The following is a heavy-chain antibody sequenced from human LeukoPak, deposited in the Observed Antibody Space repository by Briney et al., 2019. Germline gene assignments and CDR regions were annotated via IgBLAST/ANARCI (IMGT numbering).Heavy chain of an antibody. D-gene: IGHD4-17*01. V-gene: IGHV3-23*01. Sequence: GESLKISCAASGFTFSSYAMSWVRQAPGKGLEWVSAISGSGGSTYYADSVKGRFTISRDNSKNTLYLQMNSLRAEDTAVYYCAKDSVDYGESVYYFDYWGQGTLVTVSS. J-gene: IGHJ4*02. CDR3: AKDSVDYGESVYYFDY. CDR1: GFTFSSYA. CDR2: ISGSGGST.